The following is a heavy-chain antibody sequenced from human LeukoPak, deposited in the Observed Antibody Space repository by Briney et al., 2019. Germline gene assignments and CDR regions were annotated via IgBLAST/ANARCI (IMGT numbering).Heavy chain of an antibody. V-gene: IGHV4-59*01. D-gene: IGHD3-3*01. CDR2: IYYSGTT. J-gene: IGHJ4*02. CDR3: AKSSIFGVVRAIDY. CDR1: GGSFSSYY. Sequence: PSETLSLTCTVSGGSFSSYYWSWIRQPPGKGLEWIGYIYYSGTTNYNPSLKSRRTISVDTSENQFSLKLRSVTAADTAVYYCAKSSIFGVVRAIDYWGQGTLVTVSS.